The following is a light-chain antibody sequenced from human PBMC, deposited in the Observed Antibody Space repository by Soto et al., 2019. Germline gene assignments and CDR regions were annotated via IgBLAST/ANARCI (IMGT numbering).Light chain of an antibody. CDR2: DVS. J-gene: IGKJ2*02. CDR3: QHRSEWPLCT. CDR1: QSVSSY. V-gene: IGKV3-11*01. Sequence: LTQSPATLSLSPGERATLSCRASQSVSSYLAWYQQKPGQAPRLLIYDVSNRATGIPARFSGSGSGTDFTLTISSLEPEDFAVYFCQHRSEWPLCTFGQGTKLEIK.